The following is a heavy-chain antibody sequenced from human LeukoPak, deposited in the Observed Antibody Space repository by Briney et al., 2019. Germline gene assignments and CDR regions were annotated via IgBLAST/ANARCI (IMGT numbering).Heavy chain of an antibody. J-gene: IGHJ5*02. Sequence: SETLPLTCTVSGGSISSGGYYWSWIRQHPGKGLEWIGYIYYSGSTYYNPSLKSRVTISVDTSKNQFSLKLSSVTAADTAVYYCARVRFGAAMASRFDPWGQGTLVTVSS. CDR2: IYYSGST. D-gene: IGHD5-18*01. CDR3: ARVRFGAAMASRFDP. CDR1: GGSISSGGYY. V-gene: IGHV4-31*03.